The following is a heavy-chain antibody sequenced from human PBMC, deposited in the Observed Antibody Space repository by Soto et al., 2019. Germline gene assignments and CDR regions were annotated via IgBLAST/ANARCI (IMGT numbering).Heavy chain of an antibody. CDR2: IYYSGST. D-gene: IGHD6-6*01. Sequence: SETLSLTCAVSGGSISSGGYYWSWIRQHPGEGLEWIGYIYYSGSTYYNPSLKSRVTISVDTSKNQFSLKLSSVTAADTAVYYCARDRGSYSSSLVGMDVWGQGTTVTVSS. CDR3: ARDRGSYSSSLVGMDV. CDR1: GGSISSGGYY. J-gene: IGHJ6*02. V-gene: IGHV4-31*11.